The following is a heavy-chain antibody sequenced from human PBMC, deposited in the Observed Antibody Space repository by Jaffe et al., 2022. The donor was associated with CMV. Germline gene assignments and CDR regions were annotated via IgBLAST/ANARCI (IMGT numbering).Heavy chain of an antibody. CDR1: GYTFTSYY. Sequence: QVQLVQSGAEVKKPGASVKVSCKASGYTFTSYYMHWVRQAPGQGLEWMGIINPSGGSTSYAQKFQGRVTMTRDTSTSTVYMELSSLRSEDTAVYYCARGGWGIQLWSNFDYWGQGTLVTVSS. CDR3: ARGGWGIQLWSNFDY. V-gene: IGHV1-46*01. D-gene: IGHD5-18*01. CDR2: INPSGGST. J-gene: IGHJ4*02.